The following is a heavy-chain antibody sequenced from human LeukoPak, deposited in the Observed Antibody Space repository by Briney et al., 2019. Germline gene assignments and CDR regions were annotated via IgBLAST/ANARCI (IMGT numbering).Heavy chain of an antibody. CDR1: GGSISSSGYY. CDR3: ARAVTQGGFVRFRYYYYMDV. J-gene: IGHJ6*03. V-gene: IGHV4-61*08. Sequence: SETLSLTCTVSGGSISSSGYYWSWIRQPPGKGLEWIGYIYYSGSTNYNPSLKSRVTISVDTSKNQFSLKLSSVTAADTAVYYCARAVTQGGFVRFRYYYYMDVWGKGTTVTVSS. CDR2: IYYSGST. D-gene: IGHD3-3*01.